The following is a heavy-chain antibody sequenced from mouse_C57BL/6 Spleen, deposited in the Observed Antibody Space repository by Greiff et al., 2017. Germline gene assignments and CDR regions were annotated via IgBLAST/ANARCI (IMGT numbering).Heavy chain of an antibody. Sequence: QVQLQQSGAELVRPGTSVKVSCKASGYAFTNYLIEWVKQRPGQGLEWIGVINPGSGGTNYNEKFKGKATLTADKSSSTAYMQLSSLTSEDSAVYFCARSDDGYYPYFGYWGQGTTLTGAS. D-gene: IGHD2-3*01. V-gene: IGHV1-54*01. J-gene: IGHJ2*01. CDR1: GYAFTNYL. CDR3: ARSDDGYYPYFGY. CDR2: INPGSGGT.